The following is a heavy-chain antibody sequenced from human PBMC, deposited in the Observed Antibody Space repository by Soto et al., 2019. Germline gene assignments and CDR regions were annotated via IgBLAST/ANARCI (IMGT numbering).Heavy chain of an antibody. CDR3: ARDPWAAEY. CDR2: IYSGGST. V-gene: IGHV3-66*01. Sequence: EVQLVESGGGLVQPGGSLRLSCAASGFTVSTKYMSWVRQAPGKGLEWVSVIYSGGSTFYADSVRGRFTISRDNSKTTVNLQMNSLRAEDTAVYYCARDPWAAEYWGQGTLVTVSS. CDR1: GFTVSTKY. D-gene: IGHD3-16*01. J-gene: IGHJ4*02.